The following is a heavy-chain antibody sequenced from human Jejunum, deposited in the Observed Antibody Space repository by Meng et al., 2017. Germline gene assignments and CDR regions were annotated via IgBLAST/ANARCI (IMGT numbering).Heavy chain of an antibody. D-gene: IGHD2-8*01. J-gene: IGHJ4*02. Sequence: GQLKASGPGLLKPWGTLSLTCAVSGDSISSRYWWSWVRQSPGKGLEWIGEIYHRGTTNYNPSLKSRVTLSVDKSQNQFSLNLSSVTAADTAVYFCARDFEALNGVWGQGTLVTVSS. CDR2: IYHRGTT. CDR3: ARDFEALNGV. CDR1: GDSISSRYW. V-gene: IGHV4-4*02.